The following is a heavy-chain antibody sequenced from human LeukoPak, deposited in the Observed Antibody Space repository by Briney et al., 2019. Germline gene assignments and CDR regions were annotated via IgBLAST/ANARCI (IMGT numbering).Heavy chain of an antibody. CDR1: GFTFSSYS. D-gene: IGHD6-19*01. CDR3: AKSMTLQWRGFFDL. V-gene: IGHV3-23*01. CDR2: ISDSGANT. J-gene: IGHJ2*01. Sequence: GGALRLSCAASGFTFSSYSMNWVRQAPGKGLEWVSTISDSGANTYYADSVRGRFTISRDNSKNTLYLQKNSLRADDTAIYYCAKSMTLQWRGFFDLWGRGTHVTVSS.